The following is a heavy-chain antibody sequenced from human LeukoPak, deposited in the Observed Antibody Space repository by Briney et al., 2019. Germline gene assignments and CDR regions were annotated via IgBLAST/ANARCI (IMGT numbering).Heavy chain of an antibody. CDR3: ASDMATIYLFDY. Sequence: GGSLRLSCAASGFTFSSYAMHWVRQAPGKGLEWVAVISYDGSNKYYADSVKGRFTISRDNSKNTLYLQMNSLRAEDTAVYYCASDMATIYLFDYWGQGTLVTVSS. CDR1: GFTFSSYA. CDR2: ISYDGSNK. D-gene: IGHD5-24*01. V-gene: IGHV3-30*04. J-gene: IGHJ4*02.